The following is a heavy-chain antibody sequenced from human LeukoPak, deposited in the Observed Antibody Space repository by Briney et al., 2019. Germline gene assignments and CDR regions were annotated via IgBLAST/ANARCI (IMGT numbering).Heavy chain of an antibody. V-gene: IGHV1-18*01. J-gene: IGHJ3*02. CDR2: ISAYNGNT. CDR3: ARARTTGTTGGDAFDI. Sequence: GESLKVSCKASGYTFTSYGISWVRQAPGQGLEWMGWISAYNGNTNYAQKLQGRVTMTTDTSTSTAYMELRSLRSDDTAVYYCARARTTGTTGGDAFDIWGQGTMVTVSS. D-gene: IGHD1-1*01. CDR1: GYTFTSYG.